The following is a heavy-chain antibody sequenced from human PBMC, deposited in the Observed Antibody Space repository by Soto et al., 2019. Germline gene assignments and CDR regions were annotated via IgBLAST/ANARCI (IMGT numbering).Heavy chain of an antibody. J-gene: IGHJ3*02. CDR1: GFICSSYD. CDR3: AKATATGGGAFEI. V-gene: IGHV3-23*01. D-gene: IGHD2-8*02. Sequence: SGGSLRLSCAVSGFICSSYDMSWVRQAPGKGLEWVSTILVGGSTHYEDSVKGRFTISRDTSKNTAYLQMNSLTAGDTAVYYCAKATATGGGAFEIYGRGTLVTVSS. CDR2: ILVGGST.